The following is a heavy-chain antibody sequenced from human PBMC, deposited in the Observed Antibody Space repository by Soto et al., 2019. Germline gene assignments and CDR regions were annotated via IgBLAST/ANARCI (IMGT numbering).Heavy chain of an antibody. CDR3: SLVEGYCDHRGLHSFSTRRSSDL. CDR2: IYYSGST. Sequence: EKIGYIYYSGSTNYNPSLKSRVTISVDTSKNQFSLKLSSVTAADTAVYYCSLVEGYCDHRGLHSFSTRRSSDL. D-gene: IGHD2-15*01. V-gene: IGHV4-59*01. J-gene: IGHJ2*01.